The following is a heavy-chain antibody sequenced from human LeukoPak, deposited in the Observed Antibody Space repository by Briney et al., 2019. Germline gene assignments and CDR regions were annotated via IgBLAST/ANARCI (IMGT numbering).Heavy chain of an antibody. CDR2: ISCSSSYI. CDR3: ARGSIAVAGTEDY. V-gene: IGHV3-21*01. Sequence: PGGSLRLSCAASGFTFSSYSMNWVRQAPGKGLEWVSSISCSSSYIYYADSVKGRFTISRDNAKNSLYLQMNSLRAEDTAVYYCARGSIAVAGTEDYWGQGTLVTVSS. D-gene: IGHD6-19*01. CDR1: GFTFSSYS. J-gene: IGHJ4*02.